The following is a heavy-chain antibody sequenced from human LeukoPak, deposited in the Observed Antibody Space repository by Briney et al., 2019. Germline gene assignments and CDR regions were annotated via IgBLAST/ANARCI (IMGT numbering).Heavy chain of an antibody. J-gene: IGHJ4*02. CDR3: ARVSNYYGSGSYYTIDY. V-gene: IGHV2-70*11. CDR2: IDWDDDK. D-gene: IGHD3-10*01. Sequence: GSGPALVKPTQTLTLTCTFSGFSLSTSGMCVSWIRQPPGKAPEWLARIDWDDDKYYSTSLKTRLTISKDTSKNQVALTMTNMDPVDTATYYCARVSNYYGSGSYYTIDYWGQGTLVTVSS. CDR1: GFSLSTSGMC.